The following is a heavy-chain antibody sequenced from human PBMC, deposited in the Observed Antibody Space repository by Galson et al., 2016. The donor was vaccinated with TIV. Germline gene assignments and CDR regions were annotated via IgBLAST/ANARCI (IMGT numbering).Heavy chain of an antibody. CDR1: KKKKKKKK. D-gene: IGHD2-15*01. V-gene: IGHV1-46*02. J-gene: IGHJ4*02. CDR3: ATFSGARGPFYY. Sequence: SVKVSCKAKKKKKKKKKINRKRKENRKKLEWVGVIDPLGGGTTYAPQFQGRVTMTRDTSTSTVYMELTSLKSDDTAIFYCATFSGARGPFYYWGQGTLVAVSS. CDR2: IDPLGGGT.